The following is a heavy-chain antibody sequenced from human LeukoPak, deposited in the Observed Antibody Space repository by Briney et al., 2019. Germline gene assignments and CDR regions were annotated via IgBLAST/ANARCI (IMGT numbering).Heavy chain of an antibody. CDR1: GDSISSSSYY. CDR3: ARHSPYGGPFDY. J-gene: IGHJ4*02. D-gene: IGHD4-23*01. Sequence: SETLSLTCTVSGDSISSSSYYWGWIRQPPGKGLEWIGSIYYSGSTYYNSSLKSRVTISVDTSKNQFSLKLSSVTAADTAVYYCARHSPYGGPFDYWGQGTLVTVSS. CDR2: IYYSGST. V-gene: IGHV4-39*01.